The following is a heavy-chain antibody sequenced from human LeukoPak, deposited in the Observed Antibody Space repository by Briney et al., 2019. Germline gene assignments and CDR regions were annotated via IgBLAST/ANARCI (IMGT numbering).Heavy chain of an antibody. D-gene: IGHD2/OR15-2a*01. Sequence: PSETLSLTCTVSGGSISSYYWSWIRQPPGKGLEWIGRVYTSKTTNYNPSLKSRVTMSVDTSKNQFSLRLSSVTAADTAVYYCAILRAFNTFDYWGPGALVTVSS. J-gene: IGHJ4*02. CDR2: VYTSKTT. V-gene: IGHV4-4*07. CDR3: AILRAFNTFDY. CDR1: GGSISSYY.